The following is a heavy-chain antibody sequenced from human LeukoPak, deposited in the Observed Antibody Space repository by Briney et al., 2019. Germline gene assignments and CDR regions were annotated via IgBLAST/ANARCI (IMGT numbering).Heavy chain of an antibody. V-gene: IGHV1-2*02. CDR3: ARVARIFGQPNWFDP. CDR2: INPNSGGT. CDR1: GYTFTGYY. J-gene: IGHJ5*02. D-gene: IGHD2-15*01. Sequence: GASVKVSCKASGYTFTGYYMHWVRQAPGQGLEWMGWINPNSGGTNYAQKFQGRVTMTRDTSISTAYMELSRLGSDDTAVYYCARVARIFGQPNWFDPWGQGTLVTVSS.